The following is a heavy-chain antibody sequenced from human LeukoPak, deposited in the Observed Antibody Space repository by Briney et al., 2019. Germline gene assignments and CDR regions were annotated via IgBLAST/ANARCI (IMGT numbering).Heavy chain of an antibody. Sequence: GESLKISCKGSGYSFTTYWIGWVRQVPGKGLEWMGIIYPGDSDTRYSPSFQGQVTISADKSISTAYLQWSTLKASDTAMYYCARLRVRTSPFDCWGQGTLVTVSS. J-gene: IGHJ4*02. D-gene: IGHD1-14*01. CDR2: IYPGDSDT. CDR3: ARLRVRTSPFDC. V-gene: IGHV5-51*01. CDR1: GYSFTTYW.